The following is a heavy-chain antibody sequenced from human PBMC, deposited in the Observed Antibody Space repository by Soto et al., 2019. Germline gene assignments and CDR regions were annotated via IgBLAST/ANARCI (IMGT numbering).Heavy chain of an antibody. D-gene: IGHD5-18*01. Sequence: GGSLRLSCTATGLTFSSYWMTWVRQAPGRGLEWVANIKQDGSATHYVDSVKGRFTISRDNAKNSLYLQMHGLTADDTAVYYCARDPYSAGGFGYGSFDYWGPGTLVTVSS. CDR1: GLTFSSYW. J-gene: IGHJ4*02. CDR3: ARDPYSAGGFGYGSFDY. CDR2: IKQDGSAT. V-gene: IGHV3-7*03.